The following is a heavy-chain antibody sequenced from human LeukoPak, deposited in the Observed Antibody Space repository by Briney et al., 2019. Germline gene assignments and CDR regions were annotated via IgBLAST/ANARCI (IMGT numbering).Heavy chain of an antibody. J-gene: IGHJ4*02. D-gene: IGHD6-6*01. V-gene: IGHV3-30*04. Sequence: GGSLRLPCAASGFTFSSYAMHWVRQAPGKGLEWVAVISYDGSNKYYADSVKGRFTISRDNSKNTLYLQMNSLRAEDTAVYYCAKDRQSIAARQLDYWGQGTLVTVSS. CDR3: AKDRQSIAARQLDY. CDR1: GFTFSSYA. CDR2: ISYDGSNK.